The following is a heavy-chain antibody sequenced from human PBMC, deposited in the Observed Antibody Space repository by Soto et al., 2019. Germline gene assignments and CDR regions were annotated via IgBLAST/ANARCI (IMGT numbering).Heavy chain of an antibody. CDR3: ARGLGIAVTALNWFDP. V-gene: IGHV4-34*01. D-gene: IGHD6-19*01. CDR1: GGSFSNYY. J-gene: IGHJ5*02. Sequence: QVQLQQWGAGLLKPSETLSLTCAVYGGSFSNYYWSWIRQYPGKGLEWIGEINHSGTTNINPSLKTRLTISVDTSKNQFSLGLSSVTAADTAVYYCARGLGIAVTALNWFDPWGQGTLVAVSS. CDR2: INHSGTT.